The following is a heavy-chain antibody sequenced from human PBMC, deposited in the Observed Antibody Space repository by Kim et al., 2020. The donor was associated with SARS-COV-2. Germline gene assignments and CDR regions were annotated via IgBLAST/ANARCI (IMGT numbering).Heavy chain of an antibody. J-gene: IGHJ5*02. CDR3: ARYAYTSSSGWFDP. V-gene: IGHV4-34*10. Sequence: SETLSLTCAVFGGPLSGFRWSWIRQPPGKGLEWLGEIDHSGSALYNPSLRSRVTLSVDTAKRQFSLKVTSVTAADTAVYYCARYAYTSSSGWFDPWCQGILVTVSS. D-gene: IGHD6-6*01. CDR1: GGPLSGFR. CDR2: IDHSGSA.